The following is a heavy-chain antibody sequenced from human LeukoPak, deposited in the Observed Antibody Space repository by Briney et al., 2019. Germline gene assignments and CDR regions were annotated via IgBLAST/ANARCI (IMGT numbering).Heavy chain of an antibody. J-gene: IGHJ4*02. Sequence: GASVKVSCKASGGTFSSYAISWVRQAPGQGLEWMGGIIPIFGTANYAQKFQGSVTITTDESTSTAYMELSSLRSEDTAVYYCARFPAYYYDSCGYSVRYYFDYWGQGTLVTVSS. CDR3: ARFPAYYYDSCGYSVRYYFDY. CDR2: IIPIFGTA. V-gene: IGHV1-69*05. D-gene: IGHD3-22*01. CDR1: GGTFSSYA.